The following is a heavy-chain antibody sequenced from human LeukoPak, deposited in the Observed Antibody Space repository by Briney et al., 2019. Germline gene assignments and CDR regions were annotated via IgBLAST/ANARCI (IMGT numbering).Heavy chain of an antibody. CDR2: VYYSGST. CDR1: GGSISTTSYY. V-gene: IGHV4-39*01. J-gene: IGHJ2*01. CDR3: ARRVGSGYWYFDL. D-gene: IGHD2-15*01. Sequence: SETLSLTCTVSGGSISTTSYYWGWIRQPPGKGLECIGSVYYSGSTYYNPSLKSRVTMSVDTSKNQFSLKLSSVTAADTAVYYCARRVGSGYWYFDLWGRGTLVTVSS.